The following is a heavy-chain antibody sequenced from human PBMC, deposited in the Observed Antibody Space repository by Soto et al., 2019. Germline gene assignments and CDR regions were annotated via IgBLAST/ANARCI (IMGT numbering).Heavy chain of an antibody. D-gene: IGHD6-13*01. V-gene: IGHV3-30*18. CDR3: AKGWGYSSRWPLDY. J-gene: IGHJ4*02. CDR1: GFTCSSYG. Sequence: QVQLVESGGGVVPPGRSLRLSCAASGFTCSSYGRHWVRQAPAKWLEWVAVISYDGSNKYYADSVKGRFTISRDNSTNPLYLQMDSLRAEDTAVYYCAKGWGYSSRWPLDYWGQGTLVTVSS. CDR2: ISYDGSNK.